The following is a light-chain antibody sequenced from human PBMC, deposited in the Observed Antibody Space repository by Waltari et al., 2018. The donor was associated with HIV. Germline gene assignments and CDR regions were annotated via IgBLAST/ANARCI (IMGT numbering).Light chain of an antibody. CDR3: QQYNKWPRT. J-gene: IGKJ1*01. V-gene: IGKV3-15*01. CDR2: GAS. CDR1: QNVITN. Sequence: EIVMTQSQATLSVSPGERVTLSCTASQNVITNLACYQQKPGQAPRLLIYGASTRATGIPPRFSGGGSGTEFTLTIGSLQSEDFTFYYCQQYNKWPRTFGQGTKVEVK.